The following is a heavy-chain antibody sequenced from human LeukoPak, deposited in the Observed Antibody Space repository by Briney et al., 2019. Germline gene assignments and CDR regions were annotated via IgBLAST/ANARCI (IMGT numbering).Heavy chain of an antibody. CDR2: IKPDGSDT. J-gene: IGHJ4*02. CDR3: AKAWGSGWYVGVDY. D-gene: IGHD6-19*01. CDR1: GFTFTTHW. Sequence: PGGSLRLSCGASGFTFTTHWIHWVRQAPGKGLVWVSRIKPDGSDTNYADSVKGRFTISRDNAKNSLYLQMNSLRAEDTALYYCAKAWGSGWYVGVDYWGQGTLVTVSS. V-gene: IGHV3-74*01.